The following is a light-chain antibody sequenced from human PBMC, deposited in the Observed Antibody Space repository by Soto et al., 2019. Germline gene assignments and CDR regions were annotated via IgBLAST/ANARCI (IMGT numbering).Light chain of an antibody. CDR2: AAS. Sequence: DIQMTQSPSSLSASVGDRVTITCRASQVINNYLAWYQQKPGKVPKLLIYAASTLQSGVPFRCSGSGSGTDFTLTISSLQPEDVATYYCQKYNSAPWTFGQGTKVEIK. V-gene: IGKV1-27*01. CDR3: QKYNSAPWT. J-gene: IGKJ1*01. CDR1: QVINNY.